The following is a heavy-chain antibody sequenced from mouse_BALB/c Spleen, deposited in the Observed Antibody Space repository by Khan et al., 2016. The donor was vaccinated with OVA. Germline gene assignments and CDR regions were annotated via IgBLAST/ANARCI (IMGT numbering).Heavy chain of an antibody. CDR3: ARDGSRYNYAMDY. CDR2: ISYGGST. Sequence: EVKLLESGPGLVKPSQSLSLTCTVTGYSITSDYAWNWIRQFPGNKLEWMGYISYGGSTNYNPALKSRISITRDTSKNQFFLQLNSVTTEDTATYYCARDGSRYNYAMDYWGQGTSVTVSS. CDR1: GYSITSDYA. J-gene: IGHJ4*01. D-gene: IGHD2-3*01. V-gene: IGHV3-2*02.